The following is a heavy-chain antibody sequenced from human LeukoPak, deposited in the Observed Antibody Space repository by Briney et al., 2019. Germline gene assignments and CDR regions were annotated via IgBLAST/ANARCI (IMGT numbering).Heavy chain of an antibody. CDR2: IYHDGNT. CDR3: VRTPRD. J-gene: IGHJ4*02. D-gene: IGHD2-21*01. V-gene: IGHV4-4*02. Sequence: PSGTLSLTCAVSGASIISPYWLTWVRQPPGKGLEWVGEIYHDGNTNYNPSLKSRLSVSLDKSRNQFPLKLSFVTAADTAVYYCVRTPRDWGQGILVTVSS. CDR1: GASIISPYW.